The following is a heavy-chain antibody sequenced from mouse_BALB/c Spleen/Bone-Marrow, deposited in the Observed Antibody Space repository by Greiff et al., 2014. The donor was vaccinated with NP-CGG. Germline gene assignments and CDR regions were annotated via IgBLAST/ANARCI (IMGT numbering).Heavy chain of an antibody. J-gene: IGHJ3*01. CDR2: IDPSDSET. D-gene: IGHD2-1*01. V-gene: IGHV1S127*01. Sequence: QVQLQQSGPQLVRPGASVKISCKASGYSFTSYWMHWVKQRPGQGLEWIGMIDPSDSETRLNQKFKDKATLTVDKSSSTAYMQLSSPPSEDSAVYYCASPSDGNPFAYWGQGTLVTVSA. CDR1: GYSFTSYW. CDR3: ASPSDGNPFAY.